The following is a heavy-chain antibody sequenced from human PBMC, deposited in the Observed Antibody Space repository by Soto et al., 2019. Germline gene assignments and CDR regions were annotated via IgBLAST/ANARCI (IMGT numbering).Heavy chain of an antibody. Sequence: LRLSCAASGFTFDDYAMHWVRQAPGKGLEWVSGISWSSVIIGYADSVKGRFTISRDNAKNSLYLQMNSLRGEDTALYYCAKDTGETYDYSFYGMDVWDQGTTVTVSS. D-gene: IGHD2-21*01. V-gene: IGHV3-9*01. CDR1: GFTFDDYA. J-gene: IGHJ6*02. CDR2: ISWSSVII. CDR3: AKDTGETYDYSFYGMDV.